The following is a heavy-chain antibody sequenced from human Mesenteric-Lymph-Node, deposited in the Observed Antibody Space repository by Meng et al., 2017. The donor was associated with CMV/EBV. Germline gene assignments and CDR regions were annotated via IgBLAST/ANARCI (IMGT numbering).Heavy chain of an antibody. D-gene: IGHD1-14*01. CDR2: ISYDGSNK. J-gene: IGHJ4*02. CDR3: AKDHNRSGDGADY. Sequence: GESLKISCAASGFTFSSYAMHWVRQAPGKGLEWVAVISYDGSNKYYADSVKGRFTISRDKSKNTLYLQMNSLRAEDTAVYYCAKDHNRSGDGADYWGQGTLVTVSS. CDR1: GFTFSSYA. V-gene: IGHV3-30*04.